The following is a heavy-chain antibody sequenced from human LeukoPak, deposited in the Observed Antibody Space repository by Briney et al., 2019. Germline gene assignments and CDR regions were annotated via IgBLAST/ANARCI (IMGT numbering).Heavy chain of an antibody. J-gene: IGHJ2*01. V-gene: IGHV1-69*13. CDR1: GGTFSSYA. CDR3: ARAREPDGPMTTVTTGYFDL. CDR2: IIPIFGTA. Sequence: SVKVSCTASGGTFSSYAISWVRQAPGQGLEWMGGIIPIFGTANYAQKFQGRVTITADESTSTAYMGLSSLRSEDTAVYYCARAREPDGPMTTVTTGYFDLWGRGTLVTVSS. D-gene: IGHD4-17*01.